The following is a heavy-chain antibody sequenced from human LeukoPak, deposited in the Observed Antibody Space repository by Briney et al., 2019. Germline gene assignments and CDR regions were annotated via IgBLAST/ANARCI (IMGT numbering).Heavy chain of an antibody. D-gene: IGHD3-22*01. J-gene: IGHJ4*02. Sequence: GGSLTLSCAASGFTFSSYAMSWVRQAPGKGLEYVSAISGRGGTTYYADSVKGRFTISRDNSKNTLYLQMNSLRVEDTAIYYCAKDRRPHDSSGYRDYWGQGTLVTVSS. CDR3: AKDRRPHDSSGYRDY. CDR2: ISGRGGTT. V-gene: IGHV3-23*01. CDR1: GFTFSSYA.